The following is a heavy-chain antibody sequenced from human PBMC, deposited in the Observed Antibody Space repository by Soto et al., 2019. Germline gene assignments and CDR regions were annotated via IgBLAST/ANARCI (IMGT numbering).Heavy chain of an antibody. V-gene: IGHV1-2*04. CDR2: INPNSGGT. CDR1: GYTFTGYY. Sequence: ASVKVSCKSSGYTFTGYYMHWVRQAPGQGLEWMGWINPNSGGTNYAQKFQGWVTMTRDTSISTAYMELSRLRSDDTAVYYCARVRITMIVVVKVGAFDIWGQGTMVTVSS. D-gene: IGHD3-22*01. CDR3: ARVRITMIVVVKVGAFDI. J-gene: IGHJ3*02.